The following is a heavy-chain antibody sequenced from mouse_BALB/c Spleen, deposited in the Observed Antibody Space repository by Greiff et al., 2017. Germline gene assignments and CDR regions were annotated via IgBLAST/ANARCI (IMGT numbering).Heavy chain of an antibody. CDR2: ISYSGST. CDR1: GYSITSDYA. Sequence: EVQLQESGPGLVKPSQSLSLTCTVTGYSITSDYAWNWIRQFPGNKLEWMGYISYSGSTSYNPSLKSRISITRDTSKNQFFLQLNSVTTEDTATYYCARSGGNYDLYAMDYWGQGTSVTVSS. J-gene: IGHJ4*01. D-gene: IGHD2-1*01. CDR3: ARSGGNYDLYAMDY. V-gene: IGHV3-2*02.